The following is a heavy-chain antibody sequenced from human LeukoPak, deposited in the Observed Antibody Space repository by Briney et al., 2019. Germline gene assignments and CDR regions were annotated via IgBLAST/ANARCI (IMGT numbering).Heavy chain of an antibody. J-gene: IGHJ4*02. Sequence: GGSLRLSCAASGFTFSSYSMNWVRQAPGKGLEWVSYISSSSSTIYYADSVKGRFTISRDNAKNSLYLQMNSLRDEDTAVYYCARDAVTMVQGVIIKFDYWGQGTLVTVSS. V-gene: IGHV3-48*02. D-gene: IGHD3-10*01. CDR3: ARDAVTMVQGVIIKFDY. CDR1: GFTFSSYS. CDR2: ISSSSSTI.